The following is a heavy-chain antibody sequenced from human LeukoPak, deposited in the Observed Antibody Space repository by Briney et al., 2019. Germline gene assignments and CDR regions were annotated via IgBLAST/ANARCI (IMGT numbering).Heavy chain of an antibody. CDR3: ARALGGARAFDY. Sequence: SETLSLTCIVSGGSISSSSYYWGWIRQPPGKGLEWIGNIYYIGNTYYNPSLKSRLTISIDTSKNQFSLKLTSVTAADTAVYYCARALGGARAFDYWGQGTLVTVSS. D-gene: IGHD3-16*01. V-gene: IGHV4-39*07. J-gene: IGHJ4*02. CDR2: IYYIGNT. CDR1: GGSISSSSYY.